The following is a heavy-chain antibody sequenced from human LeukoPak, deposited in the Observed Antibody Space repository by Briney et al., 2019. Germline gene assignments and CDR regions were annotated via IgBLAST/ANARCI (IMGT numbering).Heavy chain of an antibody. CDR1: GGSISSGSYY. Sequence: SQTLSLTCTVSGGSISSGSYYWSWIRQPAGKGLEWIGRIYTSGSTNYNPSLKSRVTTSVDTSENQFSLKLSSVTAADTAVYYCAGGYYYDSSGYYKSDYWGQGTLVTVSS. CDR2: IYTSGST. CDR3: AGGYYYDSSGYYKSDY. J-gene: IGHJ4*02. V-gene: IGHV4-61*02. D-gene: IGHD3-22*01.